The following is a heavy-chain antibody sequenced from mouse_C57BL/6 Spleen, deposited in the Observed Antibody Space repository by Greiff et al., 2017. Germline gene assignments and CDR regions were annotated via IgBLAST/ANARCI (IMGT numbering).Heavy chain of an antibody. Sequence: QVQLQQSGPELVKPGASVKISCKASGYAFSSSWMNWVKQRPGQGLEWIGRIYPGDGDTNYNGKFKGKATLTADKSSSTAYMQLSSLTSEDSAVYFCAREGYGSSYGYLEVWGTGTTVTVSA. D-gene: IGHD1-1*01. CDR2: IYPGDGDT. V-gene: IGHV1-82*01. CDR1: GYAFSSSW. J-gene: IGHJ1*03. CDR3: AREGYGSSYGYLEV.